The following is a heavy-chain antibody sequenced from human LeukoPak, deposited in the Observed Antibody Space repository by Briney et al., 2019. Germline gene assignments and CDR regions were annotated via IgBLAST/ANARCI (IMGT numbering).Heavy chain of an antibody. CDR3: ARVWRGNTYGPGDY. V-gene: IGHV3-23*01. CDR2: VSGSGGDT. CDR1: GFTFSTYA. D-gene: IGHD5-18*01. Sequence: GGSLRLSCAASGFTFSTYAMSWVRQAPGKGLEWVSGVSGSGGDTYYADSVKGRFTVSRDNSKNTLHLQMNSLRVEDTAVYYCARVWRGNTYGPGDYWGQGTLVTVSS. J-gene: IGHJ4*02.